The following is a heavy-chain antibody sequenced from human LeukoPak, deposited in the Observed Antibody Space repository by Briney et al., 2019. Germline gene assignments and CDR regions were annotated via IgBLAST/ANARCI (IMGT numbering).Heavy chain of an antibody. CDR1: GYTFTSYG. Sequence: SVKVSCKASGYTFTSYGISWVRQAPGQGLEWMGGIIPIFGTANYAQKFQGRVTITADESTSTAYMELSSLRSEDTAVYYCARGVNYDFWSGYSRPYYYYGMDVWGQGTTVTVSS. CDR3: ARGVNYDFWSGYSRPYYYYGMDV. J-gene: IGHJ6*02. V-gene: IGHV1-69*13. CDR2: IIPIFGTA. D-gene: IGHD3-3*01.